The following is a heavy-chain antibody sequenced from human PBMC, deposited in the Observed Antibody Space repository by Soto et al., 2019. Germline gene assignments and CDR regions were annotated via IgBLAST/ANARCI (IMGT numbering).Heavy chain of an antibody. V-gene: IGHV4-30-2*01. CDR2: VHHTGST. D-gene: IGHD1-20*01. CDR1: GASISGGGNS. CDR3: ARTDVYTSQGDYLDS. J-gene: IGHJ4*02. Sequence: TLSLTCAVSGASISGGGNSWNWIRQPPGKGLEWIGYVHHTGSTYYTPSLKSRVTISLDRSKNQFSLKLTSVTAADTAVYYCARTDVYTSQGDYLDSWGQGALVTVSS.